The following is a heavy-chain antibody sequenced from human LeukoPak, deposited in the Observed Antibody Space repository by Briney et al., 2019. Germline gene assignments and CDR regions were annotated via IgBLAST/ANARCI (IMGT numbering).Heavy chain of an antibody. CDR3: ARHGRSGKGRIDP. Sequence: SETLSLTCTVSGDSISSYYWSWLRQPPGKGLEWIGYIYYSGSTNYNPSLKSRVTISVDTSKNQFSLKLSSVTAADTAVYYCARHGRSGKGRIDPWGQGTLVTVSS. V-gene: IGHV4-59*08. J-gene: IGHJ5*02. D-gene: IGHD3-10*01. CDR1: GDSISSYY. CDR2: IYYSGST.